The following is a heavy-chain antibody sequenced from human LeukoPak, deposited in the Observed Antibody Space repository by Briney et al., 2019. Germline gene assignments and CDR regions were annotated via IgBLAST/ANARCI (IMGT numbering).Heavy chain of an antibody. CDR3: ARTITAGRYNDY. CDR2: IYYSGST. D-gene: IGHD6-6*01. Sequence: PSETLSLTCTVSGGSISSYYWNWIRQPPGKGLEWIGFIYYSGSTHYNPSLKSRVTISVDTSKNQFSLKLSSVTAADTAVYYCARTITAGRYNDYWGQGTLVTVSS. V-gene: IGHV4-59*01. CDR1: GGSISSYY. J-gene: IGHJ4*02.